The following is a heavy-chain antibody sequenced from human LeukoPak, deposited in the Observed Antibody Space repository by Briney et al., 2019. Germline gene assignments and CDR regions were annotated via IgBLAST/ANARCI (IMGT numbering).Heavy chain of an antibody. D-gene: IGHD2-2*01. J-gene: IGHJ6*02. V-gene: IGHV3-23*01. CDR3: AKRYCTGTSCSYYYYYGMDV. CDR2: ISGSGGST. Sequence: GGSLRLSCAASGFTYSSYAMSWVRQARGKGLEWVSAISGSGGSTYYADSVKGRFTISRHNSKNTLFLQMHSLRAEDTAVYYCAKRYCTGTSCSYYYYYGMDVWGQGTTVTVSS. CDR1: GFTYSSYA.